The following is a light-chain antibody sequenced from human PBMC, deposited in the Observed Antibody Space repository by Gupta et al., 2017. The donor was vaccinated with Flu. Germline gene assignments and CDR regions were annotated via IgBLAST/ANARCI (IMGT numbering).Light chain of an antibody. Sequence: DIQMTQSPSSLSASVGDRVTITCRASQTISNSLNWYQQRPGKGPVLLIYAASNLHSGVPSRFSGSGSGTYFTLTINSLQPEDFATYYCQQSKSGPFTFGGGTKVEIK. CDR2: AAS. V-gene: IGKV1-39*01. CDR3: QQSKSGPFT. J-gene: IGKJ4*01. CDR1: QTISNS.